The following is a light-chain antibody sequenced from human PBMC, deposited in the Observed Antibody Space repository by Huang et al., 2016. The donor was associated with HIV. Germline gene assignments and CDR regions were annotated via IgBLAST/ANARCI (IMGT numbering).Light chain of an antibody. CDR3: QQVNSYPLT. V-gene: IGKV1-9*01. J-gene: IGKJ4*01. CDR2: GAS. CDR1: QGTGSY. Sequence: IQLTQSPSSLSASVGDRVTITCRASQGTGSYLAWYQQKPGKAPNLLLYGASTLQSGVPSRFSGSGSGTDFTLTISSLQPEDSATYYCQQVNSYPLTFGGGTKVVIK.